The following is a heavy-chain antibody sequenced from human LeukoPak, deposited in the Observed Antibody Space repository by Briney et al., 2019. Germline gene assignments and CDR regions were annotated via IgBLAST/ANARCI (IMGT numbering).Heavy chain of an antibody. CDR2: ISDRGTTI. CDR3: VRESYGSGWYYYFDY. J-gene: IGHJ4*02. CDR1: GFALSSYE. D-gene: IGHD6-19*01. V-gene: IGHV3-48*03. Sequence: TGGSLRLSCAASGFALSSYEMNWVRQAPGKGLEWVSHISDRGTTIYYADSVKGRFTISRDNAKNSLYLKMNSLRAEDTAVYYCVRESYGSGWYYYFDYWGQGTLVTVSS.